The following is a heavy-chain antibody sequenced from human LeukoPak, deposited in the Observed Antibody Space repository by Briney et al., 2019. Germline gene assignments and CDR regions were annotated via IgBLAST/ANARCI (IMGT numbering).Heavy chain of an antibody. CDR3: ARTTSFTASGYDY. D-gene: IGHD6-25*01. J-gene: IGHJ4*02. CDR1: GYTFTNYH. V-gene: IGHV1-8*03. CDR2: MNPNNGDS. Sequence: ASVKVSCKASGYTFTNYHINWVRQATGQGLEWMGWMNPNNGDSRYAQKFQGRVTITRDTSISTSYMELRSLRSDDTAVYFCARTTSFTASGYDYWGQGTLVTVYS.